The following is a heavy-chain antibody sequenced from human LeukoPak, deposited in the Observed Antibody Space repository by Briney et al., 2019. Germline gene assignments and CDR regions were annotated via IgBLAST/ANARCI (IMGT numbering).Heavy chain of an antibody. CDR1: GFTFSSYW. Sequence: PGGSLTLSCAASGFTFSSYWMSWVRQAPGKGLEWVANIKQDGSEKYYVDSVKGRFTISRDNAKNSLYLQMNSLRAEDTAVYYCARVSMIVVVLDAFDIWGQGTMVTVSS. J-gene: IGHJ3*02. CDR3: ARVSMIVVVLDAFDI. D-gene: IGHD3-22*01. CDR2: IKQDGSEK. V-gene: IGHV3-7*01.